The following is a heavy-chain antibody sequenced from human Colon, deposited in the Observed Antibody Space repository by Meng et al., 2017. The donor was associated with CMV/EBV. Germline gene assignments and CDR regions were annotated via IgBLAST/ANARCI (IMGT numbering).Heavy chain of an antibody. D-gene: IGHD3-9*01. CDR2: VSSDGINM. V-gene: IGHV3-30*03. J-gene: IGHJ5*02. Sequence: GESLKISCAASGFTFSSYAMSWVRQAPGKGLEWVAFVSSDGINMYYVDSVKGRFTISRDNSKSTLYLQMNSLRTEDTAVYYCARDYWALDVSHFDTWGQGVLVTVSS. CDR1: GFTFSSYA. CDR3: ARDYWALDVSHFDT.